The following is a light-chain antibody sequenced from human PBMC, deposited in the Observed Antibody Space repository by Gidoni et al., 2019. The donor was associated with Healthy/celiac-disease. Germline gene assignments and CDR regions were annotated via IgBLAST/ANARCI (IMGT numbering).Light chain of an antibody. J-gene: IGKJ2*01. V-gene: IGKV1-39*01. CDR1: QSISSY. Sequence: DIQQTQSPSSLSASVGDRVTITCRASQSISSYLYWYQQKPGKAPKILIYAASSLQSGIPSRFSGSGSGTDFTLTISSLQPEDFATYYCQQSYSTPPYTFGQGTKLEIK. CDR3: QQSYSTPPYT. CDR2: AAS.